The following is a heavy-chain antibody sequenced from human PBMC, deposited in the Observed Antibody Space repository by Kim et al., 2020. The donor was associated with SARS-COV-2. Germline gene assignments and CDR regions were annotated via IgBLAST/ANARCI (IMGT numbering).Heavy chain of an antibody. J-gene: IGHJ6*03. Sequence: ASVKVSCKASGYTFTSYAMNWVRQAPGQGLEWMGWINTNTGNPTYAQDFTGRFVFSLDTSVSTAYLQISSLKAEDTAVYYCARDYIWRIGGSYYYYYMDVWAKGPRSPSP. CDR2: INTNTGNP. CDR1: GYTFTSYA. CDR3: ARDYIWRIGGSYYYYYMDV. D-gene: IGHD3-16*01. V-gene: IGHV7-4-1*02.